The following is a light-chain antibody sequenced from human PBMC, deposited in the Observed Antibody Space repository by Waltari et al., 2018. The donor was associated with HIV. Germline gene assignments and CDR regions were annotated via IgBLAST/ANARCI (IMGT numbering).Light chain of an antibody. CDR3: ATWDDSLNAWV. CDR2: SDG. Sequence: QSVLTQSPSASGTPGQRVIISCSGSSPNIGSHTVTWYQQFPGTAPKLLIYSDGQRPSGVPERFSGSKSATSASLAISGIRSEDEADYYCATWDDSLNAWVFGGGTKLTVL. J-gene: IGLJ3*02. CDR1: SPNIGSHT. V-gene: IGLV1-44*01.